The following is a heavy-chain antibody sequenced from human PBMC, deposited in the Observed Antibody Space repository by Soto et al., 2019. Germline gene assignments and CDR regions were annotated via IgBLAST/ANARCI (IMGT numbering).Heavy chain of an antibody. Sequence: PSETLSLTCTVSGGSVSSGSYYWTWIRQPPGRELEYIGYVYYSGSTIYNPSLNSRVTISVDTSKNQFSLKLSSVTAADTAIYYCVNLYSSSWYSDSWGQGTLVTVSS. CDR2: VYYSGST. D-gene: IGHD6-13*01. CDR1: GGSVSSGSYY. V-gene: IGHV4-61*01. CDR3: VNLYSSSWYSDS. J-gene: IGHJ5*01.